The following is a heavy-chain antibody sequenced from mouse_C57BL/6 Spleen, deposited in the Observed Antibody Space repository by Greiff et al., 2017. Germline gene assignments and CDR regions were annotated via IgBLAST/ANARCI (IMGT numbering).Heavy chain of an antibody. CDR3: ARYGYYGSSFYFDY. CDR2: IDPSDSYT. D-gene: IGHD1-1*01. Sequence: VQLQQPGAELVMPGASVKLSCKASGYTFTSYWMHWVKQRPGQGLEWIGEIDPSDSYTNYNQKFKGKSTLTVDKSSSTAYMQLSSLTSEDSAVYYCARYGYYGSSFYFDYWGQGTTLTVSS. J-gene: IGHJ2*01. V-gene: IGHV1-69*01. CDR1: GYTFTSYW.